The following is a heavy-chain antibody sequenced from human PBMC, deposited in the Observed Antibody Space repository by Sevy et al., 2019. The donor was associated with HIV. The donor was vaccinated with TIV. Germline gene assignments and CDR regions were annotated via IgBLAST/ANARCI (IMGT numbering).Heavy chain of an antibody. CDR2: IFQSGAT. CDR3: ARGRVGGTSSFYGAFDV. Sequence: SETLSLTCAVSGASISSGGYSWNWIRQPPGKGLEWMGYIFQSGATYYIPSLQSRVTISVDMSKNQFSLNLRSLIVADTAVYYCARGRVGGTSSFYGAFDVWGQGTTVTVSS. J-gene: IGHJ3*01. V-gene: IGHV4-30-2*01. D-gene: IGHD2-2*01. CDR1: GASISSGGYS.